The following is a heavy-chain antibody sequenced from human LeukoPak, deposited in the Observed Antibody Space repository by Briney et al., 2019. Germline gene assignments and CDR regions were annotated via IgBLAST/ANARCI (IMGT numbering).Heavy chain of an antibody. Sequence: GASLKISCKGSGYIFTSYWIGWVRPLPGKGLEWLGIIYPADSSTKFSPSFQGQVTISADKSIATAYLQWSSLKASDTAMYYCARPIHCTSGVCYEYWGQGTLVTVSS. CDR2: IYPADSST. CDR1: GYIFTSYW. CDR3: ARPIHCTSGVCYEY. J-gene: IGHJ4*02. V-gene: IGHV5-51*01. D-gene: IGHD2-8*01.